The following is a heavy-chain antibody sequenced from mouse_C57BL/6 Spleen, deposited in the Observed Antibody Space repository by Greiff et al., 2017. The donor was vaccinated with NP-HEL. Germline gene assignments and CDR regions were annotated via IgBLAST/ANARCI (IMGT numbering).Heavy chain of an antibody. CDR1: GYAFSSYW. V-gene: IGHV1-80*01. CDR2: IYPGDGDT. CDR3: ARLYYGNYSWFAY. Sequence: VKLQQSGAELVKPGASVKISCKASGYAFSSYWMNWVKQRPGKGLEWIGQIYPGDGDTNYNGKFKGKATLTADKSSSTAYMQLSSLTSEDSAVYFCARLYYGNYSWFAYWGQGTLVTVSA. D-gene: IGHD2-1*01. J-gene: IGHJ3*01.